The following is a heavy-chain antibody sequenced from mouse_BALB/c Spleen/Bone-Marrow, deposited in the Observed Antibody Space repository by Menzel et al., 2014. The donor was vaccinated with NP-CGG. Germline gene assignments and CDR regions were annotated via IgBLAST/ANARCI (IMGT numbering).Heavy chain of an antibody. CDR1: GFNIKDTY. CDR3: ARTGSNHYYAMDH. V-gene: IGHV14-3*02. Sequence: EVQLAESGAELVKPGASVKLSCTASGFNIKDTYMHWVKQRPEQGLEWIGRIDPAKGETKHVPRFQGKATITADTSSNTAYLHLSRLTSEDTAVYYCARTGSNHYYAMDHRRQSIPVPFSS. CDR2: IDPAKGET. J-gene: IGHJ4*01. D-gene: IGHD2-5*01.